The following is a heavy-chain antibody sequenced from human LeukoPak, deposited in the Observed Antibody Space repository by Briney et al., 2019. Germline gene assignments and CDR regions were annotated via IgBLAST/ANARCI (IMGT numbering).Heavy chain of an antibody. V-gene: IGHV3-15*01. CDR1: GFTFSNAW. J-gene: IGHJ6*03. CDR2: IKSKTDGGTT. CDR3: TTDRTCYYYYYMDV. Sequence: PGGSLRLSCAASGFTFSNAWMSWVRQAPGKGLEWVGRIKSKTDGGTTDYAAPVKGRFTISRDDSKNTLYLQMNSLKTEDTAVYYCTTDRTCYYYYYMDVWGKGTTVTVSS.